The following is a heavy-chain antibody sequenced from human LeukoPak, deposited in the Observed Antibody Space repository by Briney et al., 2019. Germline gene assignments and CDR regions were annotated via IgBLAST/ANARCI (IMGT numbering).Heavy chain of an antibody. V-gene: IGHV4-39*01. CDR3: ARSLTGSPDHDAFDI. CDR1: GGSISSSSYY. J-gene: IGHJ3*02. D-gene: IGHD7-27*01. Sequence: PSGTLSLTCTVSGGSISSSSYYWGWIRQPPGKGLEWIGSIYYSGSTYYNPSLKSRVTISVDTSKNQFSLKLSSVTAADTAVYYCARSLTGSPDHDAFDIWGQGTMVTVSS. CDR2: IYYSGST.